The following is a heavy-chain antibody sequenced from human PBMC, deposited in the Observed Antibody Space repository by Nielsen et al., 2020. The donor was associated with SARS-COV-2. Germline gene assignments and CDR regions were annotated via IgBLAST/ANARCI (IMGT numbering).Heavy chain of an antibody. CDR2: IKTKGDGEAA. Sequence: VRQAPGKGLEWVALIKTKGDGEAADYAAPVRDRFIISRDDSTNTVYLKMNSLKKDDAAMYYCVTDSMVTTDFRDFWGQGTLVTVSS. D-gene: IGHD4/OR15-4a*01. J-gene: IGHJ1*01. CDR3: VTDSMVTTDFRDF. V-gene: IGHV3-15*01.